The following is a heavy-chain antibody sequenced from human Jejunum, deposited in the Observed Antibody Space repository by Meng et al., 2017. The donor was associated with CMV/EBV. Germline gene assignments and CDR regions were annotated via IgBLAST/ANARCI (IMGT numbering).Heavy chain of an antibody. D-gene: IGHD6-13*01. CDR3: ARGDSSTTWLVFDY. CDR1: GFTFSNYE. CDR2: VLGTGPT. J-gene: IGHJ4*02. V-gene: IGHV3-53*01. Sequence: SGFTFSNYEMTWVRQAPGKGLEWVSTVLGTGPTYYADYVKGRFTISRDDSRNTLFLQLNSLRDEDTAVFYCARGDSSTTWLVFDYWGLGTLVTVSS.